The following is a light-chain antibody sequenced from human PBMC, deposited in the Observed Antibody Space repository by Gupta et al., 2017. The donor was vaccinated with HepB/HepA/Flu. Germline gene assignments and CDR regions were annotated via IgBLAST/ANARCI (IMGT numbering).Light chain of an antibody. CDR2: SAS. J-gene: IGKJ1*01. Sequence: DIQLTPSPSFLSASVGDRVIITCRASQGISNYLAWYQQKPGRAPKLLIYSASTLESGVPSRFSGSGSGTEFTLTITSRQPEDFATYYCQQRNDFPRTFGQGTKV. CDR1: QGISNY. CDR3: QQRNDFPRT. V-gene: IGKV1-9*01.